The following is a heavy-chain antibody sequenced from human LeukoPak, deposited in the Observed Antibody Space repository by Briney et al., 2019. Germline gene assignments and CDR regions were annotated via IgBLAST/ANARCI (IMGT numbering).Heavy chain of an antibody. J-gene: IGHJ6*03. D-gene: IGHD6-13*01. CDR1: GDTFSNYA. CDR3: ARGHSNRYYYYYMDV. V-gene: IGHV1-69*06. Sequence: SVKVSCKASGDTFSNYAISWVRQAPGQGLEWMGGIIPIFGTPNYAQKFQGRVTITADKSTSTAYMELSSLRSEDTAVYYCARGHSNRYYYYYMDVWGKGTTVTVSS. CDR2: IIPIFGTP.